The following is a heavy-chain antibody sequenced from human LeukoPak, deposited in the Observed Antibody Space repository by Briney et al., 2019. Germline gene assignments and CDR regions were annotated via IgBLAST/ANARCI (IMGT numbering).Heavy chain of an antibody. V-gene: IGHV4-39*01. CDR2: IYYSGST. CDR1: GGSISSSSYY. Sequence: SETLSLTCTVSGGSISSSSYYWGWIRQPPGKGLEWIGSIYYSGSTYYNPSLKSRVTISVDTSKNQFSLKLSSVTAADTAVYYCARIAAAGTPNFDYWGQGTLVTVPS. D-gene: IGHD6-13*01. J-gene: IGHJ4*02. CDR3: ARIAAAGTPNFDY.